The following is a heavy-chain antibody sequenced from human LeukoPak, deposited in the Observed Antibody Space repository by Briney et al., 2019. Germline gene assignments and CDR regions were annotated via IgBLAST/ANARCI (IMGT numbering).Heavy chain of an antibody. CDR3: ARDINSYFDY. V-gene: IGHV4-30-4*02. CDR2: IYYSGST. J-gene: IGHJ4*02. D-gene: IGHD1-14*01. CDR1: GGSISSGDYS. Sequence: SETLSLTCTVSGGSISSGDYSWSWIRQPPGKGLEWIGYIYYSGSTYYNPSLKSRVTISVDTSKNQFSLKLSPVTAADTAVYYCARDINSYFDYWGQGILVTVSS.